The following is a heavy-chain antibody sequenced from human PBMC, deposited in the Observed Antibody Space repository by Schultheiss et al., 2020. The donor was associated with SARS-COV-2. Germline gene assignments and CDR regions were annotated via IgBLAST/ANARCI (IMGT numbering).Heavy chain of an antibody. V-gene: IGHV4-34*01. D-gene: IGHD2-15*01. J-gene: IGHJ5*02. CDR2: ISHSGST. CDR1: GGSFSGYY. Sequence: SETLSLTCAVYGGSFSGYYWSWIRQPPGKGLEWIGEISHSGSTNYNPSLKSRVTISLDTSKNQFSLKLSSVTAADTAVYYCARGQMVVAPRVNWFDPWGQGTLVTVSS. CDR3: ARGQMVVAPRVNWFDP.